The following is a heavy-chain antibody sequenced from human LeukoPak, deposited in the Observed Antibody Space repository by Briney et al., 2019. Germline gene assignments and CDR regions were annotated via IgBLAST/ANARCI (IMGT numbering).Heavy chain of an antibody. CDR2: MYYRGST. J-gene: IGHJ4*02. V-gene: IGHV4-39*01. CDR1: GGSISGSSYY. CDR3: AKTVWSRLAAGLDS. D-gene: IGHD2-21*02. Sequence: PSETLSLTCSVSGGSISGSSYYWGWIRQPPGKGLEWIGNMYYRGSTYYNPSLKSRVIMSIDTSKNQFSLKVNSVTATDTAVYYCAKTVWSRLAAGLDSWGQGTLVTVSS.